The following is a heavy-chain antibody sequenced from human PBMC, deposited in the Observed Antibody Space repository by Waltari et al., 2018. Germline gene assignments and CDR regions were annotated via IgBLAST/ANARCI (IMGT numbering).Heavy chain of an antibody. CDR3: ARGGGPRTVVALTFDL. J-gene: IGHJ4*02. Sequence: QVQLVQSGAEVKKPAASVKVSCKASGDTFTNLGINWVRQAPGQGLEWMGWISPYNGNADYEQKLQCKVTMTTDTSTKTDYLERRSLRADDTGVYYCARGGGPRTVVALTFDLWGQGTLVTVSS. CDR1: GDTFTNLG. V-gene: IGHV1-18*01. D-gene: IGHD3-22*01. CDR2: ISPYNGNA.